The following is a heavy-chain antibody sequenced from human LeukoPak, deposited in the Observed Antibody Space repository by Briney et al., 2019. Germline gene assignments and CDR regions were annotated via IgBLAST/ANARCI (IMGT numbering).Heavy chain of an antibody. CDR2: ISSSSSYI. V-gene: IGHV3-21*04. D-gene: IGHD3-10*01. CDR3: ARDLVRVTDYSYYYMDV. Sequence: VGSLRLSCAASGFTFSSYSINWVRQAPGKGLEWVSSISSSSSYIYYADSVKGRFTISRDNAKNSLYLQMNSLRSEDTAVYYCARDLVRVTDYSYYYMDVWGKGTTVTISS. CDR1: GFTFSSYS. J-gene: IGHJ6*03.